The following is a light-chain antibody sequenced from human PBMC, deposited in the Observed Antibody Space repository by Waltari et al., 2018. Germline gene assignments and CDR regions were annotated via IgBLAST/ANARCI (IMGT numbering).Light chain of an antibody. CDR3: TQALQFPFT. CDR2: VGS. V-gene: IGKV2-28*01. J-gene: IGKJ5*01. CDR1: QNLLHTNGNNH. Sequence: DVLWTRSPLSLTVTPGEPASISCRSSQNLLHTNGNNHLNWYLQKPGQSPQLLIYVGSTRASWVPDRFSGIGSGTDFTLKISRVEAEDVGIYYCTQALQFPFTFGQGTRLEIE.